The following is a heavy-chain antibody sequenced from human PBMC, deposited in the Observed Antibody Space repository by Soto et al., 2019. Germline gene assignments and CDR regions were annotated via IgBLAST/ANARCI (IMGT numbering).Heavy chain of an antibody. J-gene: IGHJ6*02. Sequence: GESLKISCKGSGYSFTSYWIGWVRQMPGKGLEWMGIIYPGDSDTRYSPSFQGQVTISADKSISTAYLQWGSLKASDTAMYYCARHQGSGWYYYYGMDVWGQGTTVTVSS. D-gene: IGHD6-19*01. V-gene: IGHV5-51*01. CDR1: GYSFTSYW. CDR3: ARHQGSGWYYYYGMDV. CDR2: IYPGDSDT.